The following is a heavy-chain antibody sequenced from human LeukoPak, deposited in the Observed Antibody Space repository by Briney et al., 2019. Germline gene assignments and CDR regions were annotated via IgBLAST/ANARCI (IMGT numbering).Heavy chain of an antibody. CDR1: GGFISRNSFY. CDR3: ASYGFWSGPPY. Sequence: SETLSLTCTVSGGFISRNSFYWGWIRQPPGKGLEWIGSIYYSGTTYYNPSLKSRVTISVDTSKNQFSLKLSSVTAADTAVYYCASYGFWSGPPYWGQGTLVTVSS. J-gene: IGHJ4*02. CDR2: IYYSGTT. D-gene: IGHD3-3*01. V-gene: IGHV4-39*07.